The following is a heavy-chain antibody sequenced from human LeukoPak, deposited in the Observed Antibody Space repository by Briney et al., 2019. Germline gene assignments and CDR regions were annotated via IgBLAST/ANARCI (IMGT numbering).Heavy chain of an antibody. CDR3: ARGLPIAVAGTPPYMDV. J-gene: IGHJ6*03. CDR2: ISSSSSYI. Sequence: GGSLRLSCAASGFTFSSYSMNWVRQAPGKGLEWVSSISSSSSYIYYADSVKGRFTIPRDNVKNSLYLQMNSLRAEDTAVYYCARGLPIAVAGTPPYMDVWGKGTTVTVSS. CDR1: GFTFSSYS. V-gene: IGHV3-21*01. D-gene: IGHD6-19*01.